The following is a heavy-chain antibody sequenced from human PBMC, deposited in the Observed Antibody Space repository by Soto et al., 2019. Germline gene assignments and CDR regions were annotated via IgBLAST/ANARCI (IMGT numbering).Heavy chain of an antibody. D-gene: IGHD2-15*01. CDR2: IGTAGDP. CDR1: GFTFSSYD. CDR3: ARGGYCSGGSCYPDAFDV. V-gene: IGHV3-13*05. Sequence: GGSLRLSCAASGFTFSSYDMHWVRQATGKGLEWVSAIGTAGDPYYPGSVKGRFTISRENAKNSLYLQMNSLRAGDTAVYYCARGGYCSGGSCYPDAFDVWGQGTMVTVSS. J-gene: IGHJ3*01.